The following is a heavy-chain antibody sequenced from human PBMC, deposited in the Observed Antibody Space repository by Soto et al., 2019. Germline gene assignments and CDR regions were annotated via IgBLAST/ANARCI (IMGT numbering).Heavy chain of an antibody. CDR3: AKDIEADSSGYYALDY. D-gene: IGHD3-22*01. CDR1: GFTFSSYG. V-gene: IGHV3-30*18. J-gene: IGHJ4*02. CDR2: ISYDGSNK. Sequence: SLRLSCAASGFTFSSYGMHWVRQAPGKGLEWVAVISYDGSNKYYADSVKGRFTISRDNSKNTLYLQMNSLRAEDTAVYYCAKDIEADSSGYYALDYWGQGTLVTVSS.